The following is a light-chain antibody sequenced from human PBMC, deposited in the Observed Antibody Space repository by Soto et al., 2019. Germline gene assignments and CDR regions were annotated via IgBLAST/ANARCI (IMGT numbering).Light chain of an antibody. J-gene: IGLJ2*01. V-gene: IGLV3-21*04. CDR3: QVWDSGSAHVL. Sequence: SYELTQPPSESVAPGETARISCGGNNIGSKGVHWYQQKPGQAPVLVIYSDTDLPPVIPERFSGSNSANMATLTISRVEAGDEADYYCQVWDSGSAHVLFGGGTKLTIL. CDR2: SDT. CDR1: NIGSKG.